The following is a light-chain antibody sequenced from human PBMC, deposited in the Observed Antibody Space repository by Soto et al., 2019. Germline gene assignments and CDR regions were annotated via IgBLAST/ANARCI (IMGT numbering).Light chain of an antibody. J-gene: IGKJ1*01. CDR3: QQYGSSPWT. V-gene: IGKV3-20*01. CDR2: DAS. CDR1: QSVSTY. Sequence: DNVLTQSPDTLSLSPGERATLSCRASQSVSTYLAWYQQKPGQGPRLLIYDASNRATGIPARFSGSGSGTDFTLTISRLEPEDFAVYYCQQYGSSPWTFGQGTKVDIK.